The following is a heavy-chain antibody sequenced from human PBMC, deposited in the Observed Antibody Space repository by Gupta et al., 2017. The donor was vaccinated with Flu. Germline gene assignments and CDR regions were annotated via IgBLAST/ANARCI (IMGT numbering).Heavy chain of an antibody. V-gene: IGHV2-5*01. Sequence: QIALKESGPPLVKPTQTLTLTCTFSGFTLTTNGVGVGWIRQPPGKALEWLAIIYWNDDKHYSPSLRTRLTITKDISNNQVLLTMTNMDPMDSGTYYCAHRRKWGPPPWSGPWGRGTLVTVSS. CDR1: GFTLTTNGVG. CDR2: IYWNDDK. D-gene: IGHD1-26*01. J-gene: IGHJ5*02. CDR3: AHRRKWGPPPWSGP.